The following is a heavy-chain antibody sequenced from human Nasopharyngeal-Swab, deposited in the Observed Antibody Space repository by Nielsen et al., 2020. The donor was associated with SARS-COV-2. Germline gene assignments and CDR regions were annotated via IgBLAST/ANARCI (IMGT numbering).Heavy chain of an antibody. Sequence: GGSLRLSCAASGLTFSSYDMHWVRQATGKGLEWVSSIGTAGDTYDPGSVKGRFTISREDAKNSLYLQMNSLRAGDTAGYYCARGGQENGAEGAGAFDMWGQGTMVTVSS. CDR1: GLTFSSYD. J-gene: IGHJ3*02. D-gene: IGHD4-17*01. CDR2: IGTAGDT. CDR3: ARGGQENGAEGAGAFDM. V-gene: IGHV3-13*01.